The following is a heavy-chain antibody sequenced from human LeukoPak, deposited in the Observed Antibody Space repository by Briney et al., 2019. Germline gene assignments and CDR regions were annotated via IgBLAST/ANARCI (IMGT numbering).Heavy chain of an antibody. CDR1: GGSISSSSHY. CDR3: ARRRAAAGKPFDY. V-gene: IGHV4-39*01. D-gene: IGHD6-13*01. Sequence: SETLSLTCTVSGGSISSSSHYWGWIRQPPGKGLEWIGSIYYSGSTYYNPSLKSRVTISVDTSKNQFSLKLSSVTAADTAVYYCARRRAAAGKPFDYWGQGTLVTVSS. J-gene: IGHJ4*02. CDR2: IYYSGST.